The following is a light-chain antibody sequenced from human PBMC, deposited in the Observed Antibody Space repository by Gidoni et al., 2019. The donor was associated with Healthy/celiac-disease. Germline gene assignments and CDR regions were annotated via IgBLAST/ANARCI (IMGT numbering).Light chain of an antibody. CDR3: QQYGSSPT. CDR2: GAS. V-gene: IGKV3-20*01. CDR1: QSVSSY. Sequence: EIVLTQSPGTLSLSPGERATLSCRASQSVSSYLAWYQQKPGQAPRLLIRGASSRDTGIPDRFSGSGSGTDFTLTISRLEPEDFAVYYCQQYGSSPTFGPGTKVDIK. J-gene: IGKJ3*01.